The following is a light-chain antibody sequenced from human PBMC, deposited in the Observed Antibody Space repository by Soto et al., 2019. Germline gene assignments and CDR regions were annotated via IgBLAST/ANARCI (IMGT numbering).Light chain of an antibody. CDR1: SSDVGGYNY. J-gene: IGLJ1*01. V-gene: IGLV2-14*01. Sequence: QSVLTLPASVSGSPGQSITIACTGTSSDVGGYNYVSWYQQHPGKAPKLMIYEVSNRPSGVSNRFSGSKSGNTASLTISGLQAEDEADYYCSSYTSSRTLVFGTGTKVT. CDR2: EVS. CDR3: SSYTSSRTLV.